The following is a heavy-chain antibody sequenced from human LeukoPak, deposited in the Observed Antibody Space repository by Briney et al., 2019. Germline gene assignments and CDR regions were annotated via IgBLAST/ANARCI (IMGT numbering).Heavy chain of an antibody. CDR2: IKPDGSET. J-gene: IGHJ4*02. Sequence: GGSLRLSCVASGFPLKGYWMNWVRQSPGKGLDWVANIKPDGSETNYLDSVKGRFTISRDNARESVLLEMNNLRVDDTAVYYCARDGGELWPLDEWGQGILVTVSS. D-gene: IGHD3-10*01. V-gene: IGHV3-7*01. CDR3: ARDGGELWPLDE. CDR1: GFPLKGYW.